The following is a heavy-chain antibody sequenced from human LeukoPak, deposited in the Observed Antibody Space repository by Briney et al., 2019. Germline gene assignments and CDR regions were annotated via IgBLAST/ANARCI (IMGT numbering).Heavy chain of an antibody. CDR1: GGSFSGYY. D-gene: IGHD6-19*01. Sequence: KPSETLSLTCAVYGGSFSGYYWSWIRQPPGKGLEWIGETNHSGSTNYNPSLKSRVTISVDTSKNQFSLKLSSVTAADTAVYYCARGLAGRWYFDLWGRGTLVTVSS. CDR2: TNHSGST. V-gene: IGHV4-34*01. J-gene: IGHJ2*01. CDR3: ARGLAGRWYFDL.